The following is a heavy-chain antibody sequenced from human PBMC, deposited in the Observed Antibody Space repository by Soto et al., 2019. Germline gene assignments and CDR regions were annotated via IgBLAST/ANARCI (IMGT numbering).Heavy chain of an antibody. V-gene: IGHV3-33*01. Sequence: GGSLRLSCAASGFTFSSYGMHWVRQAPGKGLEWVAVIWYDGSNKYYADSVKGRFTTSRDNSKNTLYLQMNSLGAEDTAVYYCARDLSAEGSYYYYYGMDVWGQGTKVTVYS. D-gene: IGHD3-16*02. CDR1: GFTFSSYG. J-gene: IGHJ6*02. CDR2: IWYDGSNK. CDR3: ARDLSAEGSYYYYYGMDV.